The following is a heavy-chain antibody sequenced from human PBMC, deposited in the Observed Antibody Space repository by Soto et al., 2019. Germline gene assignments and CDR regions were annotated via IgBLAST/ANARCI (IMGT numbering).Heavy chain of an antibody. CDR2: ISSSSNII. J-gene: IGHJ6*02. D-gene: IGHD4-17*01. CDR1: GFTFSSYS. CDR3: ARGRGLRYPLYYYNMDV. V-gene: IGHV3-48*01. Sequence: GGSLRLSCAASGFTFSSYSMNWVRQAPGKGLERVSYISSSSNIIYYADSVKGRFTISRDDAKNSLFLQMNSLRAEDAAVYYCARGRGLRYPLYYYNMDVWGQGTTVTVSS.